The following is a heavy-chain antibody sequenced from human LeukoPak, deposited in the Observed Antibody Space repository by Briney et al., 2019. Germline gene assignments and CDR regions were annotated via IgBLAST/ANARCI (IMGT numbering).Heavy chain of an antibody. CDR2: FDPEDGET. Sequence: ASVKVSCKVSGYTLTELSMHWVRQAPGKGLEWMGGFDPEDGETIYAQKFQGRVTMTEDTSTDTAYMELSSLRSEDTAVYYCATVWVKWELRGKFDYWGQGTLVTVPS. CDR1: GYTLTELS. CDR3: ATVWVKWELRGKFDY. D-gene: IGHD1-26*01. J-gene: IGHJ4*02. V-gene: IGHV1-24*01.